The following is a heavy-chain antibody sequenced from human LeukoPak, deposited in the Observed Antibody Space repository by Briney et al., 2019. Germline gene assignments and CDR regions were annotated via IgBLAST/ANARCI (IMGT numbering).Heavy chain of an antibody. V-gene: IGHV1-2*02. D-gene: IGHD2-2*01. J-gene: IGHJ5*02. Sequence: ASVKVSCKASGYTFTSYYMHWVRQAPGQGLEWMGWMNPNSGGTNYAQKFQGRVTMTRDTSISTAYMELSRLRSDDTAVYYCARRAGKIVVVPAAILFDPWGQGTLVIVSS. CDR3: ARRAGKIVVVPAAILFDP. CDR1: GYTFTSYY. CDR2: MNPNSGGT.